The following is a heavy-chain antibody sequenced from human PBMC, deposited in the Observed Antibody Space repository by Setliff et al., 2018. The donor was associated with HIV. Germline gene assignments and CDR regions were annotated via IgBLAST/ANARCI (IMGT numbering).Heavy chain of an antibody. Sequence: SETLSLTCTVSGDSMSSHYWNWIRQPPGKALEWIGYIYYSGSTNYNPSFKSRVTISVDSSKRQFSLNLSSVTAADTAIYYCTRGPDGVAGGDYWGQGILVTVTS. D-gene: IGHD3-3*01. CDR1: GDSMSSHY. V-gene: IGHV4-59*11. CDR3: TRGPDGVAGGDY. CDR2: IYYSGST. J-gene: IGHJ4*02.